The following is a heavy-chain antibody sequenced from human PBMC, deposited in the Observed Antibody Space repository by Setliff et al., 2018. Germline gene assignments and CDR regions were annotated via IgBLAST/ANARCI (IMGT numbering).Heavy chain of an antibody. CDR1: GFTFSSSA. CDR3: AKHGAYNDFLTGYNFYYDMDV. Sequence: GESLKISCAASGFTFSSSAMAWVRQAPGKGLEWVSAISSTITSTYYADSVKGRLTISRDNSKNTLYLQMNSLRAEDTAVYYCAKHGAYNDFLTGYNFYYDMDVWGQGTTVTVSS. V-gene: IGHV3-23*01. J-gene: IGHJ6*02. D-gene: IGHD3-9*01. CDR2: ISSTITST.